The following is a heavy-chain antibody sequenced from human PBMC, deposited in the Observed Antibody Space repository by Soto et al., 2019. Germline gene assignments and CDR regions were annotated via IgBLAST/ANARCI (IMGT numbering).Heavy chain of an antibody. D-gene: IGHD6-13*01. V-gene: IGHV1-8*01. CDR1: GYTFTSYD. J-gene: IGHJ4*02. CDR2: MNPNSGNT. CDR3: ARGLVEQLDLDY. Sequence: QVQLVQSGAEVKKPGASVKVSCKASGYTFTSYDINWVRQATGQGLEWMGWMNPNSGNTGYAQKFQGRVAMPRNTSISTAYLEVSSLRSEDTAVYSCARGLVEQLDLDYWGQGTLVTVSS.